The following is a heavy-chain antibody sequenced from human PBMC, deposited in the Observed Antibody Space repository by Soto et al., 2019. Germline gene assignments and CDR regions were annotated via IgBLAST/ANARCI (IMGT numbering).Heavy chain of an antibody. CDR1: GFTFSSFG. V-gene: IGHV3-30*18. J-gene: IGHJ3*02. Sequence: QVQLVESGGGVVQPGRSLRLSCAASGFTFSSFGMHWVRQAPGKGLEWVAVISYDGSNKYYADSVKGRFTISRDNSKNTLYVQMNSLRAEHTAVYYCAKSDDSSAFDIWGQGTMVTVSS. CDR2: ISYDGSNK. CDR3: AKSDDSSAFDI. D-gene: IGHD3-22*01.